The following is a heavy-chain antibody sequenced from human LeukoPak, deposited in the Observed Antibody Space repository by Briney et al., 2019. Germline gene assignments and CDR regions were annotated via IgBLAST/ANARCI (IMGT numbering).Heavy chain of an antibody. CDR2: ISHSGT. J-gene: IGHJ4*02. V-gene: IGHV4-34*01. CDR3: ARGAMTLDY. CDR1: GGSFSYYH. Sequence: SETLSLTCAVHGGSFSYYHWSWIRQPPGKGLEWLGEISHSGTNYNPSLKSRVTMSLDASKSQFSLKLSSVTAADTAVYYCARGAMTLDYWGQGTLVTVSS. D-gene: IGHD2-2*01.